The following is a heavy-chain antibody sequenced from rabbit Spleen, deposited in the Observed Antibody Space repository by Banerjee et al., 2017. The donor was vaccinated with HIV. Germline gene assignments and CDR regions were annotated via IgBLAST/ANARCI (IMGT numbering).Heavy chain of an antibody. CDR3: ARDLYGSSGAYYFDL. V-gene: IGHV1S45*01. CDR2: IYTGDGST. J-gene: IGHJ6*01. Sequence: QEQLVESGGGLVKPGASLTLTCTASGFSFSSAYDMCWVRQAPGKGLEWVGCIYTGDGSTYYASWAKGRSTISKTSSTTVTLQMTSLTAADTATYFCARDLYGSSGAYYFDLWGPGTLVTVS. D-gene: IGHD1-1*01. CDR1: GFSFSSAYD.